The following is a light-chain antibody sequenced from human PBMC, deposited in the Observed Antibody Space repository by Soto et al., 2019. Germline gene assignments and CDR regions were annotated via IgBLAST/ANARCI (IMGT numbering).Light chain of an antibody. Sequence: QSVLTQPASVSRSPGQSTTISCTGTSSDVGHPYNYVSWYQQYPGKAPKLLIFKVNNRPSGISGRFSGSKSGNTASLTNSGLQAEDEGDYYCMSFVESTSTHWVLGGGTKLTVL. CDR3: MSFVESTSTHWV. CDR1: SSDVGHPYNY. J-gene: IGLJ3*02. CDR2: KVN. V-gene: IGLV2-14*01.